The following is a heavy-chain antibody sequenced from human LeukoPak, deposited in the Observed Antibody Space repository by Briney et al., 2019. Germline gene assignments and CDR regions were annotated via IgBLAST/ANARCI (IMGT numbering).Heavy chain of an antibody. D-gene: IGHD1-26*01. CDR3: TRDTIGSLDY. CDR1: GFTFANSW. V-gene: IGHV3-7*01. Sequence: GGSLRLSCAASGFTFANSWVAWVRQAPGKGLEWVANIKQDGSTKHYADSLKGRFTISRDNPKNSLFLQMNNLRADDTAIYYCTRDTIGSLDYWGQGILVTVAS. J-gene: IGHJ4*02. CDR2: IKQDGSTK.